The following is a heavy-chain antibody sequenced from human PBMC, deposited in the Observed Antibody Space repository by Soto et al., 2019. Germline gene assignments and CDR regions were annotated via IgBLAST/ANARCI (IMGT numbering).Heavy chain of an antibody. Sequence: SETLSLTCAVSGGSISSGGYSWSWIRQPPGKGLEWIGYIYHSGSTYYNPSLKSRVTISVDRSKNQFSLKLSSVTAADTAVYYRARTGGFGETTHWFDPWGQGTLVTVSS. CDR2: IYHSGST. J-gene: IGHJ5*02. V-gene: IGHV4-30-2*01. CDR3: ARTGGFGETTHWFDP. D-gene: IGHD3-10*01. CDR1: GGSISSGGYS.